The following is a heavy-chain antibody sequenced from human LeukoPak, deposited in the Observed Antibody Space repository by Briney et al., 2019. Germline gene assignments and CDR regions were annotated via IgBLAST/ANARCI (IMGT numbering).Heavy chain of an antibody. D-gene: IGHD5-18*01. J-gene: IGHJ4*02. CDR1: GFTFKDYA. V-gene: IGHV3-9*01. CDR3: AKSGEYSCGYYFDY. CDR2: ISWKGGST. Sequence: GRSLRLSCAASGFTFKDYAMQWVRQVPGKGLEWVSSISWKGGSTGYADSVKGRFTISRDNANNSLYLQMNSLRPEDTAVYFCAKSGEYSCGYYFDYWGQGTLVTVSS.